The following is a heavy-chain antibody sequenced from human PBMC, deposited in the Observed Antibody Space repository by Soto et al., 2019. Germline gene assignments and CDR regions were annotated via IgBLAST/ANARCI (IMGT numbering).Heavy chain of an antibody. CDR2: INHSGST. CDR1: GGSFSGYY. V-gene: IGHV4-34*01. Sequence: SETLSLTCAGYGGSFSGYYWSWIRQPPGKGLEWIGEINHSGSTNYNPSLKSRVTISVDTSKNQFSLKLSSVTAADTAVYYCARGVVVVPAAIFHYYGLDVWGQGTTVTVSS. D-gene: IGHD2-2*01. CDR3: ARGVVVVPAAIFHYYGLDV. J-gene: IGHJ6*02.